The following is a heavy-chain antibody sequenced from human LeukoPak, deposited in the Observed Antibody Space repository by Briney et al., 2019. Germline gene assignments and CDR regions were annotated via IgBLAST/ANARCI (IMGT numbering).Heavy chain of an antibody. D-gene: IGHD5-18*01. CDR1: GYSFTNYW. J-gene: IGHJ4*02. V-gene: IGHV5-51*01. CDR3: ARQHRQLWLPFDY. CDR2: IYPGDSDT. Sequence: PGESLKISCKGSGYSFTNYWIGWVRQMPGKGLEWMGIIYPGDSDTRYSPSFQGQVTISADKSISTAYLQWSSLKASDTAMYYCARQHRQLWLPFDYWGQGTLVTVSS.